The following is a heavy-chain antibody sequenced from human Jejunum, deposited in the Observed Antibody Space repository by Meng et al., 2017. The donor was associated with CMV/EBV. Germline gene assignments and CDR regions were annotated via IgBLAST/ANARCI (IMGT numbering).Heavy chain of an antibody. Sequence: KASGYTFSNYGFTWVRRAPGQGLEWMGYISPYNDNANYAQKFQGRVTMTRDTSTNTAYMELRSLRADDTAVYYCARVFGVAYFDSWGQGILVTVSS. D-gene: IGHD3-3*01. CDR2: ISPYNDNA. CDR3: ARVFGVAYFDS. CDR1: GYTFSNYG. V-gene: IGHV1-18*01. J-gene: IGHJ4*02.